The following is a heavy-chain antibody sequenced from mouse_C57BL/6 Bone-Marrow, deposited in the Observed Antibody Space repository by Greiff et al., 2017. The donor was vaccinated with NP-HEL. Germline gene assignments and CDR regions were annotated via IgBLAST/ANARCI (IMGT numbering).Heavy chain of an antibody. CDR3: ARMTHYYGSSLWYCDV. CDR1: GFSLSTFGMG. J-gene: IGHJ1*03. Sequence: QVTLKVSGPGILQPSQTLSLTCSFSGFSLSTFGMGVGWIRQPSGKGLEWLAHIWWDDDKYYNPALKSRLTISKDTSKNQVFLKIANVDTADTATYYCARMTHYYGSSLWYCDVWGTGTTVTVSS. V-gene: IGHV8-8*01. D-gene: IGHD1-1*01. CDR2: IWWDDDK.